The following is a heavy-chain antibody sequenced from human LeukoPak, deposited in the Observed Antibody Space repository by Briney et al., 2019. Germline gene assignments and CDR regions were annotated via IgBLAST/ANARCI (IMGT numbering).Heavy chain of an antibody. CDR1: GFTFRWYT. Sequence: GGSLRLSCAGSGFTFRWYTMSWVRQAPGKGLEWVSAISGSGGSTYYADSVKGRFTISRDNSKNTLYLQMNSLRAEDTAVYYCAKGGYSSSYHYYYYYMDVWGKGTTVTVSS. CDR2: ISGSGGST. J-gene: IGHJ6*03. D-gene: IGHD6-6*01. V-gene: IGHV3-23*01. CDR3: AKGGYSSSYHYYYYYMDV.